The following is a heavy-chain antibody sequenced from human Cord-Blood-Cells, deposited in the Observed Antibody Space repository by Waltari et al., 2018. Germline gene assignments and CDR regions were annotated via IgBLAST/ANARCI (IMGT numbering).Heavy chain of an antibody. CDR1: GYSISSGYY. CDR3: ARSFCSSTSCLNWFDP. J-gene: IGHJ5*02. V-gene: IGHV4-38-2*02. CDR2: IYHSGST. Sequence: QVQLQESGPGLVKPSETLSLTCTVSGYSISSGYYWGWIRQPPGKGLEWSGSIYHSGSTYYNPALKSRVTISVDTSKNQFSLKLSSVTAADTAVYYCARSFCSSTSCLNWFDPWGRGTLVTVSS. D-gene: IGHD2-2*01.